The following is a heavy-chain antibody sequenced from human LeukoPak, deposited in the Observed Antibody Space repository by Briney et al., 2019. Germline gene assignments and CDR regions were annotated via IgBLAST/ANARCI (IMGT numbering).Heavy chain of an antibody. CDR3: ARERPPSSSGYYGY. CDR1: GYSISSGYF. CDR2: IHHSGNT. J-gene: IGHJ4*02. D-gene: IGHD3-22*01. Sequence: PSETLSLTCSVSGYSISSGYFWGWIRQPPGKGLEWVGSIHHSGNTYYNPSLKTRVTISVDTSNNQFSLKLTSVTAADTAVYYCARERPPSSSGYYGYWAQGTLVTVSS. V-gene: IGHV4-38-2*02.